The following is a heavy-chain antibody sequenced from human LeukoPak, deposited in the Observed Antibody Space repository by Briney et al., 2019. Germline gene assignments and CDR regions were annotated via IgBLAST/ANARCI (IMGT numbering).Heavy chain of an antibody. CDR1: GTSFRTFY. CDR2: VNHSGYT. J-gene: IGHJ4*02. D-gene: IGHD4-17*01. V-gene: IGHV4-34*01. CDR3: ASMTSGPDL. Sequence: SETLSLTCAVPGTSFRTFYRSWIRRPPGKGLEWIGEVNHSGYTNDNPSLKSRVTISVDTSKNQFSLRLRSVTAADTAVYFCASMTSGPDLWGRETLVTVSS.